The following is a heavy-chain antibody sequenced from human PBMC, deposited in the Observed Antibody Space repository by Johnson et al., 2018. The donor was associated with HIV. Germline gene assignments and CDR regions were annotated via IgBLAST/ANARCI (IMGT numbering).Heavy chain of an antibody. CDR2: ISTSGDTT. V-gene: IGHV3-11*04. J-gene: IGHJ3*02. CDR3: ARDQGSGWPTNAFDI. D-gene: IGHD6-19*01. CDR1: GFTFSDYC. Sequence: QVQLVESGGDLVKPGGSLRLSCAASGFTFSDYCMSWIRQAPGKGLEWVSYISTSGDTTYYADSVKGRFTISRDTAENSLYLQMNSLRVEDTAVYYCARDQGSGWPTNAFDIWGRGTRVTVSS.